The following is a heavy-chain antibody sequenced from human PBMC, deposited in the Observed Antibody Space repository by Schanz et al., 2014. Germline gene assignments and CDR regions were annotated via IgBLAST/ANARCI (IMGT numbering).Heavy chain of an antibody. CDR1: GFIFRSFG. D-gene: IGHD2-8*02. CDR3: AKSLESCPGGRCSRGYFDY. Sequence: QGQLVESGGGVVQPGKSLRLSCATSGFIFRSFGIHWVRQAPGKGLEWVAVIWSDGTNEYYADSVKGRFTISRDNFKGALYLQMSSLRAEDTAVYYCAKSLESCPGGRCSRGYFDYWGQGTLVTVSS. J-gene: IGHJ4*02. V-gene: IGHV3-33*06. CDR2: IWSDGTNE.